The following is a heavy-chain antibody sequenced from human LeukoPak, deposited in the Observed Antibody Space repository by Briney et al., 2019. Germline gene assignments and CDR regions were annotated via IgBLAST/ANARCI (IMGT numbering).Heavy chain of an antibody. Sequence: PSETLSLTCAVYGGSFSGYYWSWIRQPPGKGLDWIGEINHSGSTNYNPSLKSRVTISVDTSKNQFSLKLTSVTAADAAVYYCARHAYYYYYMDVWGKGTTVTISS. CDR3: ARHAYYYYYMDV. CDR2: INHSGST. V-gene: IGHV4-34*01. CDR1: GGSFSGYY. J-gene: IGHJ6*03.